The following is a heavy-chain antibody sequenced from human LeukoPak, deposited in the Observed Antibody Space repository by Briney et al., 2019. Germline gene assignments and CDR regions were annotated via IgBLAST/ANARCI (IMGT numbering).Heavy chain of an antibody. CDR2: ISSSSSYI. CDR1: GLTFSRYS. V-gene: IGHV3-21*01. D-gene: IGHD3-10*01. J-gene: IGHJ4*02. CDR3: ARAYYGSGSYYVDY. Sequence: GGSLRLSCAASGLTFSRYSMNWVRQAPGKGLEWVSSISSSSSYIYYADSVKGRFTISRDNAKNSLYLQMNSLRAEDTAVYYCARAYYGSGSYYVDYWGQGTLVIVSS.